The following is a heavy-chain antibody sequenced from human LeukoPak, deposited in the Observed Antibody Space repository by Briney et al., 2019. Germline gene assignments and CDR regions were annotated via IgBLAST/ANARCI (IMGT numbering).Heavy chain of an antibody. CDR1: GGSFSGYY. CDR3: AKSLSYGLRGDY. V-gene: IGHV4-34*01. D-gene: IGHD5-12*01. Sequence: SETLSLTCAVYGGSFSGYYWSWIRQPPGKGLEWIGEINHSGSTNYNPTLKSRVTISVDTSKNQFSLKLSSVTAADTAVYYCAKSLSYGLRGDYWGQGTLVTVSS. CDR2: INHSGST. J-gene: IGHJ4*02.